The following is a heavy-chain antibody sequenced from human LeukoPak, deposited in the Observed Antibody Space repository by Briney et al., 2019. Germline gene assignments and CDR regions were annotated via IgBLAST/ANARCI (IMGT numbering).Heavy chain of an antibody. V-gene: IGHV3-53*01. J-gene: IGHJ6*02. CDR3: AKGVVVAYYYGMDV. CDR2: IYSGGST. D-gene: IGHD2-15*01. Sequence: PGGSLRLSCAASGFTVSSKYMSWVRQAPGKGLEWVSVIYSGGSTYYADSVKGRFTISRDNSKNTLYLQMNSLRAEDTAVYYCAKGVVVAYYYGMDVWGQGTTVAVSS. CDR1: GFTVSSKY.